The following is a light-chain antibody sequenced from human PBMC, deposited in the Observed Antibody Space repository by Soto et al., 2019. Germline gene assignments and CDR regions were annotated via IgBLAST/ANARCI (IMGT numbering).Light chain of an antibody. CDR2: WAS. Sequence: DVVMTQSPDSLAVSLGERAAINCKSSQSVLYNSNNKNNLAWYQQKVGQPPKLLIYWASTRQSGVPDRFSGSGSGTDCTLPISSLQAEDVAVYYCQQYDSAPWTFGQGTKVEIK. V-gene: IGKV4-1*01. J-gene: IGKJ1*01. CDR3: QQYDSAPWT. CDR1: QSVLYNSNNKNN.